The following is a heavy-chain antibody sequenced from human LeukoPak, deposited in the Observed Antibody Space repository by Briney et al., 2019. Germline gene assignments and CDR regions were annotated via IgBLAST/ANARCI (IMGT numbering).Heavy chain of an antibody. D-gene: IGHD1/OR15-1a*01. V-gene: IGHV4-59*08. CDR3: ARLPLIATTRGGFDP. Sequence: SETLSLTSTISGGSISGYYWSWIRQPPRKRLEWIGYVYDTGATNYNPSLKSRFTISIDTSKNQFSLYLSSVTAADTAVYYCARLPLIATTRGGFDPWGQGTLVTVSS. CDR2: VYDTGAT. J-gene: IGHJ5*02. CDR1: GGSISGYY.